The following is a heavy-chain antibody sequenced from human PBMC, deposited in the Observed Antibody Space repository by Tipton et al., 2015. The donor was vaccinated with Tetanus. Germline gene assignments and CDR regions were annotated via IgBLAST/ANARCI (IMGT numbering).Heavy chain of an antibody. CDR2: IYSSGST. J-gene: IGHJ4*02. CDR3: ARDRARGARGWNYFDY. CDR1: GGSISGGRYY. D-gene: IGHD1-26*01. Sequence: TLSLTCTVSGGSISGGRYYWSWIRQRPGKGLEWIGDIYSSGSTYSDPSLKGRVTISVDTSKNQFSLRLNSVTAADTAVYCCARDRARGARGWNYFDYWGLGTLVTVSS. V-gene: IGHV4-31*03.